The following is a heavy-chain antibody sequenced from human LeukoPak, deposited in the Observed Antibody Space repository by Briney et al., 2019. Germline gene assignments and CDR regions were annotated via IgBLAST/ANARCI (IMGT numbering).Heavy chain of an antibody. D-gene: IGHD4-11*01. CDR3: VTSLGSKNAFNV. CDR2: IYYSGST. V-gene: IGHV4-59*08. J-gene: IGHJ3*01. Sequence: SESLSLTCTVSGGSINGHYWTWIRQTPGKGLEWIGNIYYSGSTNYNTSLESRVSISVDTSKNQFSLTLSSVTAADTAVYYCVTSLGSKNAFNVWGQGTTVTVSS. CDR1: GGSINGHY.